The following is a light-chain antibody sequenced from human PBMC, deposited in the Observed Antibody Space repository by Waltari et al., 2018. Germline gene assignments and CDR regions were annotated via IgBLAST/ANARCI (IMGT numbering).Light chain of an antibody. CDR1: SSNIGSKT. CDR2: GDD. V-gene: IGLV1-44*01. J-gene: IGLJ1*01. CDR3: GAWDDSLNGYV. Sequence: QSVLTQPPSASGTPGQRVTISCSGSSSNIGSKTVSWYHQLPGTAPKLLIYGDDRRPSGVPDRFSASKSGTSASRSISNLQSEDEADYYGGAWDDSLNGYVFGSGTKVNVL.